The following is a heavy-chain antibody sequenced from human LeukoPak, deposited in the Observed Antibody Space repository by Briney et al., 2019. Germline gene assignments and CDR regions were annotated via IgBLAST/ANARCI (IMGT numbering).Heavy chain of an antibody. Sequence: PGGSLRLSCAASGFTFSSYAMHWVRQAPGKGLEWVAVISYDGSNKYYADSVKGRFTISRDNSKNTLYLQMNSLRAEDTAVYYCARERLHYYYMDVWGKGTTVTVSS. J-gene: IGHJ6*03. CDR1: GFTFSSYA. V-gene: IGHV3-30*04. CDR3: ARERLHYYYMDV. CDR2: ISYDGSNK.